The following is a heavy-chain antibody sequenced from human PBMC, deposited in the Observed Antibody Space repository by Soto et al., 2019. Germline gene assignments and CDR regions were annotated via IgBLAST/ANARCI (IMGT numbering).Heavy chain of an antibody. V-gene: IGHV1-8*01. CDR2: MNPNSGNT. Sequence: QVQLVQSGAEVKKPGASVKVSCKASGYTFTSYDINWVRQATGQGLEWMGWMNPNSGNTGYAQKFQGRVTMTRNTSISTAYMELSRLRSEDTAVYYCARGLSYCTNGVCSHGYYYYGMDVWGQGTTVTVSS. J-gene: IGHJ6*02. D-gene: IGHD2-8*01. CDR1: GYTFTSYD. CDR3: ARGLSYCTNGVCSHGYYYYGMDV.